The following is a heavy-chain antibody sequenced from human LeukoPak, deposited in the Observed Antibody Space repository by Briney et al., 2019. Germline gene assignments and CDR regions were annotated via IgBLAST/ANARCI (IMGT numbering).Heavy chain of an antibody. D-gene: IGHD3-22*01. CDR3: ARDGDSSGYYESYYMDV. CDR1: GFTFSNYA. Sequence: GRSLRLSCAASGFTFSNYAMHWVRQAPGKGLEWMAIISYDGSYKYYADSVKGRFTISRDNSKNSLYLQMNSLRAEDTAVYYCARDGDSSGYYESYYMDVWGKGTTVTVSS. J-gene: IGHJ6*03. V-gene: IGHV3-30*04. CDR2: ISYDGSYK.